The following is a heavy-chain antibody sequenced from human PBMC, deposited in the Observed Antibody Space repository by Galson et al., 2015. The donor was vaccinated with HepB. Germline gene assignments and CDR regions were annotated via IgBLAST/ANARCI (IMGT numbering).Heavy chain of an antibody. D-gene: IGHD3-3*01. J-gene: IGHJ4*02. CDR1: GFTFSSYR. CDR3: ARDGRLFWSGYSLLD. Sequence: SLRLSCAASGFTFSSYRMHWVRQAPGKGLVWVSRINSDGSSTSYADSVKGRFTISRDNAKNTLYLQMNSLRAEDTAVYYCARDGRLFWSGYSLLDWGQGTLVTVSS. CDR2: INSDGSST. V-gene: IGHV3-74*01.